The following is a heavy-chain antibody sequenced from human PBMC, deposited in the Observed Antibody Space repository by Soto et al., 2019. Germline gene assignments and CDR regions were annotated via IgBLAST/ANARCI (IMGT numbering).Heavy chain of an antibody. D-gene: IGHD6-13*01. J-gene: IGHJ4*02. V-gene: IGHV3-23*01. CDR2: ISGSGGST. CDR1: GFTFRSYA. CDR3: AKENGYSSSWFEFDY. Sequence: EVQLLESGGGLVQPGGSLSLSCAAPGFTFRSYAMSGVRQAPGKGREGFSAISGSGGSTYYADSVKGRFTISRDNSKNTLYLQMNSLRAEDTAVYYCAKENGYSSSWFEFDYWGQGTLVTVSS.